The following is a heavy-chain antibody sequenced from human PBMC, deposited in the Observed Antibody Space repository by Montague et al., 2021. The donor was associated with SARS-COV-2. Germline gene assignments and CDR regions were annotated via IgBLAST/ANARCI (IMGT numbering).Heavy chain of an antibody. D-gene: IGHD4-17*01. Sequence: SETLSLTCTVSGGSISSSSYYWGWIRQPPGKGLEWIGSFYYSASTYYNPSLKSRVTISVDTSKNQFSLKLSSVTAADTAVYYCARAGGDYYYHYYGMDVWGQGTTVTVSS. CDR2: FYYSAST. V-gene: IGHV4-39*07. CDR1: GGSISSSSYY. CDR3: ARAGGDYYYHYYGMDV. J-gene: IGHJ6*02.